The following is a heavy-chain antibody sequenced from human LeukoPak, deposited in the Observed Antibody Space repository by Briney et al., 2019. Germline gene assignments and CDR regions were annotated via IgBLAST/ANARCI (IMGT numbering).Heavy chain of an antibody. Sequence: GESLKISCKGSGYSFTSYWIGWVRQMPGKGLEWMGIIYPSDSDTRYSPSFQGQVTISADKSISTAYLQWSSLKASDTAMYYCARQYYDFWSGYRKNAFDIWGQGTMVTVSS. V-gene: IGHV5-51*01. CDR1: GYSFTSYW. D-gene: IGHD3-3*01. CDR3: ARQYYDFWSGYRKNAFDI. J-gene: IGHJ3*02. CDR2: IYPSDSDT.